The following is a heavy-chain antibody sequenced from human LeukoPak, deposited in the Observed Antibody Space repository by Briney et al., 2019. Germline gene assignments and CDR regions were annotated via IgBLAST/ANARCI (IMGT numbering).Heavy chain of an antibody. Sequence: PSETLSLTCTVSSGSISTSNYYWGWVRQPPGKALEWIGNIYYSGSTYYNPSLKSRVTISVDTSKNQFSLKLSSVTAADTAVYYCARIQQLASYYYYMDVWGKGTTVTISS. D-gene: IGHD6-13*01. CDR3: ARIQQLASYYYYMDV. CDR2: IYYSGST. CDR1: SGSISTSNYY. V-gene: IGHV4-39*07. J-gene: IGHJ6*03.